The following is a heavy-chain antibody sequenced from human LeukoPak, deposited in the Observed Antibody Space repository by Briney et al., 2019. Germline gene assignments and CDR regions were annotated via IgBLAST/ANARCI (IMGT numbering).Heavy chain of an antibody. J-gene: IGHJ6*02. Sequence: HPGGSLRLSCAASGFTFSSYEMNWVRQAPGKGLEWVSYISSSGSTIYYADSVKGRFTISRDNAKNSLYLQMNSLRAEDTAVYYCARGKEFGEVPPGDGMDVWGQGTTVTVSS. V-gene: IGHV3-48*03. CDR2: ISSSGSTI. CDR3: ARGKEFGEVPPGDGMDV. D-gene: IGHD3-10*01. CDR1: GFTFSSYE.